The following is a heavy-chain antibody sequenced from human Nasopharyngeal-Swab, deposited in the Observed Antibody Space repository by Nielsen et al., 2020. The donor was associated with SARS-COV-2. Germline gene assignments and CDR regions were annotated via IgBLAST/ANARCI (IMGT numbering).Heavy chain of an antibody. Sequence: GESLKISCETSGITFSDFAFHWVRQAPGAGLEWVATMWHNGQKFYAHSVQGRFTVSRDNAKNTFYLQVDSLTGDDTAVYYCARDPGQRNGLDVWGQGTTVIVSS. V-gene: IGHV3-33*01. CDR3: ARDPGQRNGLDV. J-gene: IGHJ6*02. D-gene: IGHD4-11*01. CDR1: GITFSDFA. CDR2: MWHNGQK.